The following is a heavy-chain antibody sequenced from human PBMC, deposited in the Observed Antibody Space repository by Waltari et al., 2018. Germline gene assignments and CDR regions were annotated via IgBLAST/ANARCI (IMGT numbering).Heavy chain of an antibody. D-gene: IGHD5-18*01. V-gene: IGHV4-39*01. Sequence: QLQLQESVPGLVKPSETLSLTCTVPGCSISSSSSYWGGVRQPPGKGLECIGSIYYRGSTYYNPSRKSRVTISVDTSKNQFSLKLSSVTAADTAVYYGARRSGYSYALDVWGKGTTVTVSS. J-gene: IGHJ6*04. CDR1: GCSISSSSSY. CDR2: IYYRGST. CDR3: ARRSGYSYALDV.